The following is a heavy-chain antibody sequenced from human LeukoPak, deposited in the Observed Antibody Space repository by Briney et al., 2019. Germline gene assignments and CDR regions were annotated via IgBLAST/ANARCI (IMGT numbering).Heavy chain of an antibody. CDR2: ISGSGGST. CDR3: AKAGLATEGLYYYMDV. J-gene: IGHJ6*03. D-gene: IGHD5-12*01. CDR1: GFTFSSYG. V-gene: IGHV3-23*01. Sequence: GGSLRLSCAASGFTFSSYGMSWVRQAPGKGLEWVSAISGSGGSTYYADSVKGRFTISRDNSKNTLYLQMNSLRAEDTAVYYCAKAGLATEGLYYYMDVWGKGTTVTIPS.